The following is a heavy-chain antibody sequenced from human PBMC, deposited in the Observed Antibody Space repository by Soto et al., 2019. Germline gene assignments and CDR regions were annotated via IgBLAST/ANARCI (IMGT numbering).Heavy chain of an antibody. V-gene: IGHV1-18*01. D-gene: IGHD2-15*01. Sequence: RASVKVSCKASGYTFTSYGISWVRQAPGQGLEWMGWISAYNGNTNYAQKLQGRVTMTTDTSTSTAYMELRSLRSDDTAVYYCAREELIGPLVPYCSGGSCYPNQLGMDVWGQGTTVTVAS. CDR3: AREELIGPLVPYCSGGSCYPNQLGMDV. J-gene: IGHJ6*02. CDR2: ISAYNGNT. CDR1: GYTFTSYG.